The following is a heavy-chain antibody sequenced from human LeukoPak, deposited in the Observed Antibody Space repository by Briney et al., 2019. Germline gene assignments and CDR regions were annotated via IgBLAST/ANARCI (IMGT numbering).Heavy chain of an antibody. CDR3: GSFSSGMDV. V-gene: IGHV1-18*01. CDR2: ISAYNGNT. CDR1: GYTFTSYG. Sequence: GASVTVSCKASGYTFTSYGISWVRQAPGQGLGWMGWISAYNGNTNYAQKLHGRVTMTTDTSTSTAYMELRILRSNDTDVYYCGSFSSGMDVWGQGTTVTVSS. J-gene: IGHJ6*02. D-gene: IGHD3-10*01.